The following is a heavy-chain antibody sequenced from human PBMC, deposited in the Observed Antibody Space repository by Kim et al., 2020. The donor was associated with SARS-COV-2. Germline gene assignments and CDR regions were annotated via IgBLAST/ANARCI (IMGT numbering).Heavy chain of an antibody. V-gene: IGHV4-31*03. D-gene: IGHD3-22*01. CDR3: ARDQLGYDSSGYSIYYYYGMDV. CDR1: GGSISSGGYY. Sequence: SETLSLTCTVSGGSISSGGYYWSWIRQHPGKGLEWIGYIYYSGSTYYNPSLKSRVTISVDTSKNQFSLKLSSVTAADTAVYYCARDQLGYDSSGYSIYYYYGMDVWGQGTTVTVSS. J-gene: IGHJ6*02. CDR2: IYYSGST.